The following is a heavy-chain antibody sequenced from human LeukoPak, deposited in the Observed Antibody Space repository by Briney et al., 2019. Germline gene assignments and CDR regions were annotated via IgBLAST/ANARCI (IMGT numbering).Heavy chain of an antibody. D-gene: IGHD2-15*01. J-gene: IGHJ5*02. CDR1: GGTFSSSA. CDR3: AREVGGNWFDP. V-gene: IGHV1-69*05. CDR2: IIPIFGTA. Sequence: ASVKVSWKASGGTFSSSAISWVRQAPGQGLEWMGRIIPIFGTANYAQKFQGRVTITTDESTSTAYMELSSLRSEDTAVYYCAREVGGNWFDPWGQGTLVTVSS.